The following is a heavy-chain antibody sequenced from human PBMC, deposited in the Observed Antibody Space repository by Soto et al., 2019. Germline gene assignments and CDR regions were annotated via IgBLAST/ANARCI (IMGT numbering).Heavy chain of an antibody. CDR3: ATPTVTTGEYYYYGMDV. CDR2: INAGNGNT. J-gene: IGHJ6*02. Sequence: ASVKVSCKASGYTFTSYAMHWVRQAPGQRLEWMGWINAGNGNTKYSQKFQGRVTITRDTSASTAYMELSSLRSEDTAVYYCATPTVTTGEYYYYGMDVWGQGTTVTVSS. V-gene: IGHV1-3*01. CDR1: GYTFTSYA. D-gene: IGHD4-17*01.